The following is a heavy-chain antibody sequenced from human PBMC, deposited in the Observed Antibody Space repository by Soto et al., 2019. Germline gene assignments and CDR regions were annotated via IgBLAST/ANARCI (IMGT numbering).Heavy chain of an antibody. Sequence: PGGSLRLSCAASGFTFSSYAMHWVRQAPGKGLERVAAISYDGSNKYYADSVKGRFTISRDNSKNTLYLQMNSLRAEDTAVYYCASIPGGFGSEGYYYGMDVWGQGTTGTVSS. CDR1: GFTFSSYA. CDR3: ASIPGGFGSEGYYYGMDV. D-gene: IGHD3-10*01. V-gene: IGHV3-30-3*01. J-gene: IGHJ6*02. CDR2: ISYDGSNK.